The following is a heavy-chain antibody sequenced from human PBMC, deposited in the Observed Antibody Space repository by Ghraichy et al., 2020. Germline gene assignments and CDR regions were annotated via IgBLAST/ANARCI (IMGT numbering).Heavy chain of an antibody. CDR1: GFTFSNHG. V-gene: IGHV3-33*01. J-gene: IGHJ4*02. D-gene: IGHD4-23*01. CDR2: IWYDGSYK. Sequence: GESLNISCAASGFTFSNHGMHWVRQAPGKGLEWVAVIWYDGSYKYYVDSVKGRFTVSRDNSNNMLSLHMDSLRVEDTAVYYCAREPGGNAFFDYWGQGTLVTVSS. CDR3: AREPGGNAFFDY.